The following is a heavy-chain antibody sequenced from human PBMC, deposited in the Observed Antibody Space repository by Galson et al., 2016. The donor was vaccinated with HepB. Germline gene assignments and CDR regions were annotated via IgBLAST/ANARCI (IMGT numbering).Heavy chain of an antibody. CDR2: INTGDGTT. CDR3: VREVAATFRFDF. V-gene: IGHV1-3*04. D-gene: IGHD1-26*01. CDR1: GYTFAKYT. J-gene: IGHJ4*02. Sequence: SVKVSCKASGYTFAKYTVQWLRQAPGQRLEWMGWINTGDGTTKYSQKFQGRVTFTRDTSASTAYMELSSLRSEDTAVYYCVREVAATFRFDFWGPGTLVT.